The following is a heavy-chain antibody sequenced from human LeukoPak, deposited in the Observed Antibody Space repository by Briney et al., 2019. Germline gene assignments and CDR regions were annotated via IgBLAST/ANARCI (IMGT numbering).Heavy chain of an antibody. D-gene: IGHD1-26*01. V-gene: IGHV1-46*01. CDR2: INPSGGTT. J-gene: IGHJ4*02. CDR3: SRDLGGSYNDY. CDR1: GYTXSTYY. Sequence: ASVKVSCKASGYTXSTYYMHGVRQAPGQGLEWVGIINPSGGTTTYAQKFQGRVTMTRDTSTSTVYMELSSLRIEDTAVYYCSRDLGGSYNDYWGQGTMVTVSS.